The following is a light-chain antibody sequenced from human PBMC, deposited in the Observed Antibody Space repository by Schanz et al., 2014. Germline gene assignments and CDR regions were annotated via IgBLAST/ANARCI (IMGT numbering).Light chain of an antibody. CDR3: QQSYSIPSIT. Sequence: DIQMTQSPSTLSASVGDRVTITCRASQSISSWLAWYQQKPGKAPKLLIYAASSLQSGVPSRFSGSGSGTDFTLNISSLQPEDFATYYCQQSYSIPSITFGQGTRLESK. V-gene: IGKV1-39*01. CDR1: QSISSW. CDR2: AAS. J-gene: IGKJ5*01.